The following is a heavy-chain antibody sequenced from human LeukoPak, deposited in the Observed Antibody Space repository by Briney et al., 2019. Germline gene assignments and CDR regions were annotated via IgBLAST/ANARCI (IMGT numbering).Heavy chain of an antibody. D-gene: IGHD5-12*01. CDR3: ARGQSGYSGYDPRPDVEGDY. Sequence: GASVKVSCKASGYTFTSYDINWVRQATGQGLEWMGWMNPNSGNTGYAQKFQGRVTMTRNTSISTAYMELSSLRSEDTAVYYCARGQSGYSGYDPRPDVEGDYWGQGTLVTVSS. J-gene: IGHJ4*02. V-gene: IGHV1-8*01. CDR2: MNPNSGNT. CDR1: GYTFTSYD.